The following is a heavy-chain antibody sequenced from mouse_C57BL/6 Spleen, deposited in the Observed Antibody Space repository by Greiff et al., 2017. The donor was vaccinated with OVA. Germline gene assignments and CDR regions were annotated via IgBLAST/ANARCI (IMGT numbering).Heavy chain of an antibody. CDR1: GYTFTSYT. D-gene: IGHD1-1*01. CDR3: AREATLPFDY. Sequence: VQLQQSGAELARPGASVKMSCKASGYTFTSYTMHWVKQRPGQGLEWIGDINPSSGYTKYNQKFKDKATLTADKSSSTAYMQLSSLTSEDSAVYYCAREATLPFDYWGKGTTLTVSS. V-gene: IGHV1-4*01. CDR2: INPSSGYT. J-gene: IGHJ2*01.